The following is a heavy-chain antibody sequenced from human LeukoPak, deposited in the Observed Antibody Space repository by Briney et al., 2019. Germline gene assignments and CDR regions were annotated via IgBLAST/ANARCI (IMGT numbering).Heavy chain of an antibody. CDR3: ARGRPSSGWPGYYFDY. Sequence: GGSLRLSCAASGFTFSSYSMNWVRQAPGKGLEWVSSISSSSSYIYYADSVKGRFTISRDNAKNSLYLQMSSLRAEDTAVYYCARGRPSSGWPGYYFDYWGQGTLVTVSS. D-gene: IGHD6-19*01. CDR1: GFTFSSYS. CDR2: ISSSSSYI. V-gene: IGHV3-21*04. J-gene: IGHJ4*02.